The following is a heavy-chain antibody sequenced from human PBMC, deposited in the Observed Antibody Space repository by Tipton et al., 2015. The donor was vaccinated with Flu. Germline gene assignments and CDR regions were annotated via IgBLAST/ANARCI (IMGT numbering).Heavy chain of an antibody. D-gene: IGHD1-1*01. CDR1: GGSISRGSYY. CDR2: IYSSGYT. J-gene: IGHJ5*02. V-gene: IGHV4-61*02. Sequence: TLSLTCTVSGGSISRGSYYYNWIRQPAGKGLEWIGRIYSSGYTNYNPSLQSRVTISIDSSRNQFSLKVTSVTAADTAVYYCARDLPGDPGWFDPWGQGTLVSVSS. CDR3: ARDLPGDPGWFDP.